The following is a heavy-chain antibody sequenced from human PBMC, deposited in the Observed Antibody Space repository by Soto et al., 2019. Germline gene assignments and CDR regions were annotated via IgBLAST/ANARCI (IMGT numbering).Heavy chain of an antibody. CDR2: INAGNGNT. D-gene: IGHD6-19*01. J-gene: IGHJ4*02. V-gene: IGHV1-3*01. CDR3: ARVTAVAGNYFDY. CDR1: VYTFTSYA. Sequence: ASVKVSCKASVYTFTSYAMHWVRQAPGQRLEWMGWINAGNGNTKYSQKFQGRVTITRDTSASTAYMELSSLRSEDTAVYYCARVTAVAGNYFDYWGQGTQVTVSS.